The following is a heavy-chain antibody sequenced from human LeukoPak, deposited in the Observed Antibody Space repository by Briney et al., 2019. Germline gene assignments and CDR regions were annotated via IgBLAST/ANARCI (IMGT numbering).Heavy chain of an antibody. J-gene: IGHJ4*02. D-gene: IGHD3-10*01. CDR3: TTDGVWFGESVDY. CDR1: GFTSSNAW. V-gene: IGHV3-15*01. Sequence: GGSLRLSCAASGFTSSNAWMSWVRQAPGKGLEWVGRIKSKTDGGTTDYAAPVKGRFTISRDDSKNTLYLQMNSLKTEDTAVYYCTTDGVWFGESVDYWGQGTLVTVSS. CDR2: IKSKTDGGTT.